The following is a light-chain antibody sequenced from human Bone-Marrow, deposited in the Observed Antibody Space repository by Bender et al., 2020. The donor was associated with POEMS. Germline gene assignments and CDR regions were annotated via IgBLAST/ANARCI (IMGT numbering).Light chain of an antibody. CDR3: SSHAGTTDLL. Sequence: QSALTQPASVSGSPGQSITISCTGTSSDVGSYNLVSWYQQHPGKAPKLIIYGGKNRPSGVSNRFSGSKSDNTASLTISGLQAEDEGDYFCSSHAGTTDLLFGGGTKLTVL. CDR2: GGK. CDR1: SSDVGSYNL. J-gene: IGLJ3*02. V-gene: IGLV2-23*01.